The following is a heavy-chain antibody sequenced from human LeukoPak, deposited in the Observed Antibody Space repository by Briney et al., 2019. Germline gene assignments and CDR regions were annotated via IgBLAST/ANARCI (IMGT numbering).Heavy chain of an antibody. V-gene: IGHV3-23*01. CDR3: AKSLGYSYGHPFDY. Sequence: GGSLRLSCAASGFTFSSYAMSWVRQAPGKGLEWVSAISGSGGSTYYADSVEGRFTISRDNSKNTLYLQMNSLRAEDTAVYYCAKSLGYSYGHPFDYWGQGTLVTVSS. J-gene: IGHJ4*02. D-gene: IGHD5-18*01. CDR1: GFTFSSYA. CDR2: ISGSGGST.